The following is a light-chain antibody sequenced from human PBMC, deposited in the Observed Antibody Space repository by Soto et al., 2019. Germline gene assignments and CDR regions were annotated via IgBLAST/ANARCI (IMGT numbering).Light chain of an antibody. CDR3: QQYGNSPLT. V-gene: IGKV3-20*01. CDR2: GAS. J-gene: IGKJ4*01. CDR1: QSVRSSY. Sequence: DIVLTQSPCTLSSSPGERATLSCRASQSVRSSYFAWYQQKPGQAPRRLIFGASTRAPGIPDRFSGSGSGTDFTLTISNLEPEDFAMFYCQQYGNSPLTFGGGTKVDIK.